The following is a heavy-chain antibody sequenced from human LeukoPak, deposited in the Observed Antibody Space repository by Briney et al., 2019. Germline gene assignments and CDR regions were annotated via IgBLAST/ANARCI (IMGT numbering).Heavy chain of an antibody. CDR3: ARGGYSYD. J-gene: IGHJ4*02. CDR2: ISSSSSHI. D-gene: IGHD5-18*01. Sequence: GGSLRLSCAASGFTFSSYSMNWVRQAPGKGLEWVSSISSSSSHIYYADSVKGRFTISRGNAKNSLYLQMNSLRAEDTAVYYCARGGYSYDWGQGTLVTVSS. CDR1: GFTFSSYS. V-gene: IGHV3-21*01.